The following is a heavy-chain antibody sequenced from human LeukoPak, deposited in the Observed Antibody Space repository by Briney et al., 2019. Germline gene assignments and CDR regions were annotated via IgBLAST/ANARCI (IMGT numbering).Heavy chain of an antibody. CDR1: GYTFTRHD. Sequence: ASVKVSCKASGYTFTRHDINWVRQAPGQGFEWMGWMNPNSGNTGYAQKFQGRVTMTRSTSTDTAYMELTSLRSDDTAVYYCARLKRYESGGHDEAFWGQGTLVTVSS. J-gene: IGHJ4*02. CDR2: MNPNSGNT. CDR3: ARLKRYESGGHDEAF. D-gene: IGHD3-10*01. V-gene: IGHV1-8*01.